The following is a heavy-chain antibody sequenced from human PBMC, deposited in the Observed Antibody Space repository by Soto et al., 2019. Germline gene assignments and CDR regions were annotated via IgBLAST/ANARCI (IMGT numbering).Heavy chain of an antibody. CDR1: GGSISSYY. V-gene: IGHV4-59*01. D-gene: IGHD3-9*01. Sequence: SETLSLTCTVSGGSISSYYWSWIRQPPGKELEWIGYIYYSGSTNYNPSLKSRVTISVDTSKNQFSLKLSSVTAADTAVYYCAREVSDILTAPRDYYYYMDVWGKGTTVTVSS. J-gene: IGHJ6*03. CDR3: AREVSDILTAPRDYYYYMDV. CDR2: IYYSGST.